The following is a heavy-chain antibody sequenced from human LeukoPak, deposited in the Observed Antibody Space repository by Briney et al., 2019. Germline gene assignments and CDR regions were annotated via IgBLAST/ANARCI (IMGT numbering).Heavy chain of an antibody. V-gene: IGHV3-30*02. CDR1: GFTFSSYW. Sequence: GGSLRLSCATSGFTFSSYWMSWVRQAPGKGLEWVAFIRYDGSNKYYADSVKGRFTISRDNSKNTLYLQMNSLRAEDTAVYYCAKDLEWWELPPAFDYWGQGTLVTVSS. CDR3: AKDLEWWELPPAFDY. CDR2: IRYDGSNK. J-gene: IGHJ4*02. D-gene: IGHD1-26*01.